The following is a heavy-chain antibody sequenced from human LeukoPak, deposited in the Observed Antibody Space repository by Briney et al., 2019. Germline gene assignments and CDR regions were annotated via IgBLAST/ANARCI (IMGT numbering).Heavy chain of an antibody. Sequence: GGSLRLSCAASGFTFSSYSMNWVRQAPGKGLEWVSYISSSSTIYYADSVKGRFTISRDNAKNSLYLQMNSLRAEDTAVYYCARDGPRIFGVVSYFDYWGQGTLVTVSS. CDR2: ISSSSTI. CDR3: ARDGPRIFGVVSYFDY. V-gene: IGHV3-48*01. CDR1: GFTFSSYS. D-gene: IGHD3-3*01. J-gene: IGHJ4*02.